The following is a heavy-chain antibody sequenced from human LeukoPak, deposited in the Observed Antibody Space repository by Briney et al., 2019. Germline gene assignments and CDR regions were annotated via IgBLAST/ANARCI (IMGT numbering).Heavy chain of an antibody. CDR2: ISSSGSTI. CDR3: AREGYGDYDPLFGY. Sequence: GGSLRLSCAASGFTFSSYEMNWVRQAPGKGLEWVSYISSSGSTIYYADSVKGRFTISRDNAKNSLYLQMNSLRAEDTAVYYCAREGYGDYDPLFGYWGQGTLVTVSS. D-gene: IGHD4-17*01. CDR1: GFTFSSYE. V-gene: IGHV3-48*03. J-gene: IGHJ4*02.